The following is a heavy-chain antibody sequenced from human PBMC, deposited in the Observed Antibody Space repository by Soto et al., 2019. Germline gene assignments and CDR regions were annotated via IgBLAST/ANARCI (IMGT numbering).Heavy chain of an antibody. D-gene: IGHD1-26*01. CDR3: ARSGNYRLDC. CDR1: GFTFSSYA. Sequence: GGSLRLSCSSSGFTFSSYAMSWVRQAPEKGLEWVSAISNSGDKTYYADSVKGRFTISRDNSKNTLYLQMNSLRAEDTAVYYCARSGNYRLDCWGQGTLVTVSS. V-gene: IGHV3-23*01. CDR2: ISNSGDKT. J-gene: IGHJ4*02.